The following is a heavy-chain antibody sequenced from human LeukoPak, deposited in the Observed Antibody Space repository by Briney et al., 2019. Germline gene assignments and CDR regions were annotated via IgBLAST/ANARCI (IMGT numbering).Heavy chain of an antibody. CDR2: IYYSGVT. CDR3: ASHYDHVWGRYRPDYYNMDV. V-gene: IGHV4-59*01. D-gene: IGHD3-16*02. CDR1: GGSFNNYY. J-gene: IGHJ6*03. Sequence: SETLSLTCNVSGGSFNNYYWSWIRQPPGKGLEWIGCIYYSGVTNYNPSLKSRATISVDTSKKQFSLKLSSVTAADTAVYYCASHYDHVWGRYRPDYYNMDVWGKGTTVTVSS.